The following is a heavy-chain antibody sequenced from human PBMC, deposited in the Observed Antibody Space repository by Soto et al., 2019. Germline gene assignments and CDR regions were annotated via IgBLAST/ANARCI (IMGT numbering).Heavy chain of an antibody. CDR3: ARLNYYDSSGSFHN. CDR2: IYHSGST. J-gene: IGHJ4*02. D-gene: IGHD3-22*01. CDR1: GGSISKGGYS. Sequence: SETLSLTCAVSGGSISKGGYSWSCIRQPPGKGLECIGYIYHSGSTYYNPSLQSRVIISVDKYNNHFSLKLISVTAADTAVYYFARLNYYDSSGSFHNWGQETRVTVSS. V-gene: IGHV4-30-2*01.